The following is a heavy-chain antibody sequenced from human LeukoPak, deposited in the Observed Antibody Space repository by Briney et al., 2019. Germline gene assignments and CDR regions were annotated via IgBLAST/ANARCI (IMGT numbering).Heavy chain of an antibody. V-gene: IGHV4-34*01. CDR1: GGSLCGYY. D-gene: IGHD3-3*01. Sequence: SETLSLTCAVYGGSLCGYYWTWIRQPPGKGLEWIGELNHRGITNYNPSLKSRVTISVDTSKRQFSLKLSSVTAADTALYYCARGGTYYDFWSGDYWGQGTPVTVSS. J-gene: IGHJ4*02. CDR3: ARGGTYYDFWSGDY. CDR2: LNHRGIT.